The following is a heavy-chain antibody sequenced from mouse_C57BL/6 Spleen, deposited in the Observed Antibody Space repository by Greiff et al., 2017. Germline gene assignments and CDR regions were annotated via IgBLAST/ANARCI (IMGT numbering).Heavy chain of an antibody. J-gene: IGHJ2*01. D-gene: IGHD2-12*01. V-gene: IGHV1-20*01. CDR2: INPYNGDT. CDR1: GYSFTGYF. CDR3: GGDSSYEGNYFDD. Sequence: DVHLVECGPELVQPGDSVKISCKASGYSFTGYFMNLVMQSHGTSLEWIGRINPYNGDTFYNQKFKGKATLTVDKSSSTAHMDLRSLMSEDSAVYYCGGDSSYEGNYFDDWGQGTTLTVSS.